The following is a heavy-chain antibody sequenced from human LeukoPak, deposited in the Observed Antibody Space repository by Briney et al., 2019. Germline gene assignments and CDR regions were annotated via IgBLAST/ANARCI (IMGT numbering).Heavy chain of an antibody. Sequence: ASVKVSCKASGYTFTGYYMHWVRQAPGQGLEWMGWINPNSGGTNYAQKFQGWVTMTRDTSISTAYMELSRLRSDETAVYYCARVYCSSTSCSFGMDVWGQGTTVTVSS. J-gene: IGHJ6*02. CDR3: ARVYCSSTSCSFGMDV. CDR1: GYTFTGYY. CDR2: INPNSGGT. V-gene: IGHV1-2*04. D-gene: IGHD2-2*01.